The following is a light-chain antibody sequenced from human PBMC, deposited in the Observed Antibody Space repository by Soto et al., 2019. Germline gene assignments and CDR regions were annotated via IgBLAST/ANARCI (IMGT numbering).Light chain of an antibody. V-gene: IGKV3-15*01. CDR1: QSVSSN. J-gene: IGKJ5*01. Sequence: EIVMTQSPATLSVSPGERATLSCRASQSVSSNLAWYQRKPGQAPRLLISGASTRATGIPARFSGSGSGTEFTLTISSLQSEDFAVYCCQQYNNWPITFGQGTRLEIK. CDR3: QQYNNWPIT. CDR2: GAS.